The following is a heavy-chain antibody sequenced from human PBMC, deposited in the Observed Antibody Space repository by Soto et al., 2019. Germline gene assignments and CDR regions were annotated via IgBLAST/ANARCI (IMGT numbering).Heavy chain of an antibody. CDR1: GGSISSYY. J-gene: IGHJ5*02. D-gene: IGHD1-20*01. CDR2: IYYSGST. CDR3: AGKLYNWKGNWFDP. V-gene: IGHV4-59*01. Sequence: SETLSLTCTVSGGSISSYYWSWIRQPPGKGLEWIGYIYYSGSTNYNPSLKSRVTISVDTSKNQFSLKLSSVTAADTAVYYCAGKLYNWKGNWFDPWGQGTLVTSPQ.